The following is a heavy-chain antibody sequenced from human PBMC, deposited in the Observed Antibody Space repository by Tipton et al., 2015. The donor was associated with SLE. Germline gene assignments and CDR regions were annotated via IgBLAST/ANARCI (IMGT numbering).Heavy chain of an antibody. J-gene: IGHJ2*01. CDR1: GGSISSDY. CDR2: IYYRGSI. CDR3: ARRVGNWYFDL. Sequence: TLSLTCTVSGGSISSDYWTWIRQPPGKGLEWIASIYYRGSIYFNPSLESRVTMSVDTSKNQFSLKLSSLTAADTAVYYCARRVGNWYFDLWGRGTLVTVSS. D-gene: IGHD2-2*01. V-gene: IGHV4-59*04.